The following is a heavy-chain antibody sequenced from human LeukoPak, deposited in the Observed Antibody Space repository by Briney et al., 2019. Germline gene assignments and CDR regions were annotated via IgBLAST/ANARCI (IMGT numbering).Heavy chain of an antibody. CDR3: AREHSGSYCFDY. V-gene: IGHV1-2*02. CDR1: GYTFTGYY. CDR2: INPNSGGT. Sequence: ASVKVSCKASGYTFTGYYMHWVRQAPGQGLEWMGWINPNSGGTNYAQKFQGRVTMIRDTSISTAYMELSRLRSDDTAVYYCAREHSGSYCFDYWGQGTLVTVSS. D-gene: IGHD1-26*01. J-gene: IGHJ4*02.